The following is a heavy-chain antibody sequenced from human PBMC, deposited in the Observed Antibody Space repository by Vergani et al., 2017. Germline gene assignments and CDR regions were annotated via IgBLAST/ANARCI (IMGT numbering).Heavy chain of an antibody. CDR2: IIPIFGTS. J-gene: IGHJ4*02. CDR3: ASDVVCYYDSSVYCYYVDY. D-gene: IGHD3-22*01. V-gene: IGHV1-69*01. Sequence: QVQLVQSGAEVKKPGSSVKVSCKPSGGTFSSFPLSWVRQAPGQGREWLGGIIPIFGTSNYAQKFQGRVTITAEESTSTAYMELSSLRSEHTAVYYCASDVVCYYDSSVYCYYVDYWGQGTLVTVSS. CDR1: GGTFSSFP.